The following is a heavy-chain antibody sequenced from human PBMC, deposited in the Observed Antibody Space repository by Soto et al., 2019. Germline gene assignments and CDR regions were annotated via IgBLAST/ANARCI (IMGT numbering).Heavy chain of an antibody. CDR2: RYLSGKT. V-gene: IGHV4-59*01. CDR3: ARVKNWNFDF. J-gene: IGHJ4*02. D-gene: IGHD1-1*01. Sequence: SCKVSGDTLTELSMHWIRQPPGEGLEWIGYRYLSGKTNYSPSLRSRATISEDTSKNQFFLKLSSVTAADTAVYYCARVKNWNFDFWGKGTLVTVSS. CDR1: GDTLTELS.